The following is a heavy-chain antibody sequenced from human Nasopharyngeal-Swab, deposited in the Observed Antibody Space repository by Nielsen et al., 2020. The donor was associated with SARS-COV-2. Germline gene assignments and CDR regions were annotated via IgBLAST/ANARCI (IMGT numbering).Heavy chain of an antibody. V-gene: IGHV3-21*04. CDR2: ISSSSSYI. Sequence: VRQAPGKGLEWVSSISSSSSYIYYADSVKGRFTISRDNAKNSLYLQMNSLRSEDTAVYYCARVLPFRITGTSGMDVWGQGTTVTVSS. CDR3: ARVLPFRITGTSGMDV. J-gene: IGHJ6*02. D-gene: IGHD1-7*01.